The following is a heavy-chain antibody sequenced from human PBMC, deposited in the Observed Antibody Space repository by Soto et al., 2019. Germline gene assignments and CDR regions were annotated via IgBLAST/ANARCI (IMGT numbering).Heavy chain of an antibody. V-gene: IGHV3-30*18. CDR1: GFTFSSYG. J-gene: IGHJ4*02. CDR2: ISYDGSNK. D-gene: IGHD3-22*01. CDR3: AKDLSYDSSGGLGY. Sequence: QVQLVESGGGVVQPGRSLRLSCAASGFTFSSYGMHWVRQAPGKGLEWVAVISYDGSNKYYADSVKGRFTISRDNSKNTLYLQMNRLRAEDTAGYYCAKDLSYDSSGGLGYWGQGTLVTVSS.